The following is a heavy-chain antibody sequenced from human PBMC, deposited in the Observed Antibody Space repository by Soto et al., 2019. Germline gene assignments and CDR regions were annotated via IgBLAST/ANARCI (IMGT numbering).Heavy chain of an antibody. V-gene: IGHV2-26*01. D-gene: IGHD6-19*01. Sequence: QVTLKESGPVLVKPTETLTLRCTVSGLSITDSEMGVSWIRQPPGQPLEWLAHIDSSGEKSYRTFLKSRLAISKDTSKSQIVLTMTNMDPADTATYFCARRHLAVAVSPWFDPWGQGSPVTVSS. CDR2: IDSSGEK. CDR1: GLSITDSEMG. J-gene: IGHJ5*02. CDR3: ARRHLAVAVSPWFDP.